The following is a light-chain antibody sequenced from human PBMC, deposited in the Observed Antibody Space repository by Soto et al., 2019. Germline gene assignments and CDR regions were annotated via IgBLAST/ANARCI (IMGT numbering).Light chain of an antibody. CDR3: CSYAGRG. CDR1: SSDVGSYNL. V-gene: IGLV2-23*02. J-gene: IGLJ3*02. CDR2: EVS. Sequence: QSALTQPASVSGSPGQSITISCTGTSSDVGSYNLVSWYQQHPGKAPKLMIYEVSKRPSGVSNRFSGSKSGNTASLTISGLQAEDEADYYCCSYAGRGFGGGTKVTGL.